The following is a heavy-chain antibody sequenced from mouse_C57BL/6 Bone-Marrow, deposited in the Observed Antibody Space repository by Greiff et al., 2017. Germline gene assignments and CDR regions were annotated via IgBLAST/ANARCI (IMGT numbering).Heavy chain of an antibody. Sequence: EVKLVESGGGLVQPGGSLSLSCAASGFTFTDYYMSWVRQTPGKALEWLGFIRNKANGYTTEYSASVKGRFTISRDNSQSILYLQMNALRAEDSATYYCARLGTTMDYWGQGTSVTVSS. CDR1: GFTFTDYY. J-gene: IGHJ4*01. CDR3: ARLGTTMDY. CDR2: IRNKANGYTT. V-gene: IGHV7-3*01. D-gene: IGHD2-3*01.